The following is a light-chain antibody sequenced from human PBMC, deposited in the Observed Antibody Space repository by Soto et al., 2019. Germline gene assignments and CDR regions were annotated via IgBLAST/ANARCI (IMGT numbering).Light chain of an antibody. CDR2: AAS. J-gene: IGKJ4*01. Sequence: IQLTQSPSSLSASVGDRVTITCRASQGISSYLAWYQQKPGKAPKLLIYAASTLQSGVQSRFSGSGSGTDFTLTISSLQPEEFATYYCQQLNSYPLTVGGGTKVDIK. CDR1: QGISSY. V-gene: IGKV1-9*01. CDR3: QQLNSYPLT.